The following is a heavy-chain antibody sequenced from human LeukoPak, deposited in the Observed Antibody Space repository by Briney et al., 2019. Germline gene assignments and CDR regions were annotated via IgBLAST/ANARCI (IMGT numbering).Heavy chain of an antibody. J-gene: IGHJ4*02. Sequence: GGALRLSCVVSGFTFSSYWMSWVRQAPGKGLEWVANIKQDGSEKYYVDSVKGRFTMSRDNAKNSLYLQMNSLRAEDTAVYYCARVQWELRGVGSYFEYWGQGALVTVSS. V-gene: IGHV3-7*01. CDR3: ARVQWELRGVGSYFEY. CDR2: IKQDGSEK. CDR1: GFTFSSYW. D-gene: IGHD1-26*01.